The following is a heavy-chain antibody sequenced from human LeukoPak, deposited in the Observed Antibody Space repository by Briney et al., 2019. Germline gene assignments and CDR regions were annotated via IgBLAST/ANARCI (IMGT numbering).Heavy chain of an antibody. CDR2: ISSSSSYI. D-gene: IGHD2-21*02. CDR3: ARDNIVVVTAIAGHFDY. V-gene: IGHV3-21*01. J-gene: IGHJ4*02. Sequence: PGGSLRLSCAASGFTFSSYSMNWVRQAPGKGLEWVSSISSSSSYIYYADSVKGRFTISRDNAKNSLYLQMNSLRAEDTAVYYCARDNIVVVTAIAGHFDYWGQGTLVTVSS. CDR1: GFTFSSYS.